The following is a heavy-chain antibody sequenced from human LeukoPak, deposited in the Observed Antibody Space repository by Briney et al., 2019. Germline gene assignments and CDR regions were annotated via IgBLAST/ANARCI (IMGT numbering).Heavy chain of an antibody. Sequence: GESLKISCKGSGYSFTSYWIGWVRQMPGKGLKRMGIIYPGDSDTRYSPSFQGQVTISADKSISTAYLQWSSLKASDTAMYYCARPAPYYYDSSGYYWDYWGQGTLVTVSS. CDR3: ARPAPYYYDSSGYYWDY. V-gene: IGHV5-51*01. CDR1: GYSFTSYW. CDR2: IYPGDSDT. J-gene: IGHJ4*02. D-gene: IGHD3-22*01.